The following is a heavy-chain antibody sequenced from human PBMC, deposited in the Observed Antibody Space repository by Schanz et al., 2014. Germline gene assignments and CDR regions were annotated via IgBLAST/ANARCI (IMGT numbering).Heavy chain of an antibody. J-gene: IGHJ4*02. CDR3: ARGYGDSPTDF. D-gene: IGHD4-17*01. V-gene: IGHV1-69*09. Sequence: QVQLVQSGAEVKKPGASVKVSCEASGYTFTSYGISWVRQAPGQGLEWMGRIIPILGIANYAQKFQGRVTITADKSTFTAYMELSSLRSEDTAVYYCARGYGDSPTDFWGQGTLVTVSS. CDR1: GYTFTSYG. CDR2: IIPILGIA.